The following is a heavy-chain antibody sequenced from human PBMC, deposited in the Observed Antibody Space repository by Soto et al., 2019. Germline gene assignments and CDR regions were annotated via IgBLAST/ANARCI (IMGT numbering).Heavy chain of an antibody. CDR2: FDPEDGET. CDR1: GYTLTELS. J-gene: IGHJ3*02. D-gene: IGHD3-22*01. Sequence: QVQLVQSGAEVKKPGASVKVSCKVSGYTLTELSMHWVRQAPGKGLEWMGGFDPEDGETIYAQKFQGRVTMTEDTSTDTAYMELSSLRSEDTAVYYCATGLYDSSGYYDSPPGHDAFDILGQGTMVTVSS. CDR3: ATGLYDSSGYYDSPPGHDAFDI. V-gene: IGHV1-24*01.